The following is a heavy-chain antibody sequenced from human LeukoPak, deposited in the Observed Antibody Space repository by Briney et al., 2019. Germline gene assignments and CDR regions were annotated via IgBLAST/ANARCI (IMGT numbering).Heavy chain of an antibody. CDR3: ARDYGLYYYDSSGPGIWFDP. D-gene: IGHD3-22*01. J-gene: IGHJ5*02. V-gene: IGHV3-33*01. Sequence: GGSLRLSCAASGFTFNHYAMQWVRQAPGKGLEWVAVIWSDGNTQYYADSVRGRFTVSRDNSKNTLYLQMNSLRAEDTAVYYCARDYGLYYYDSSGPGIWFDPWGQGTLVTVSS. CDR1: GFTFNHYA. CDR2: IWSDGNTQ.